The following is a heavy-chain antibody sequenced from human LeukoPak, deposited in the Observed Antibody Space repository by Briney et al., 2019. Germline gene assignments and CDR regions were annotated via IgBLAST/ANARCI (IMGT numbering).Heavy chain of an antibody. CDR2: INYSGRT. J-gene: IGHJ3*02. CDR1: GVSISSSTYY. V-gene: IGHV4-39*01. CDR3: ARRGYGYGAPRAFDI. D-gene: IGHD4-17*01. Sequence: KPSETLTLTCTVSGVSISSSTYYWGWIPQPQGQGLEWIMSINYSGRTYYNPSLSSRATISENSTKNQLFLKLSSVTAADPAVYYCARRGYGYGAPRAFDIWGEGTMVSVCS.